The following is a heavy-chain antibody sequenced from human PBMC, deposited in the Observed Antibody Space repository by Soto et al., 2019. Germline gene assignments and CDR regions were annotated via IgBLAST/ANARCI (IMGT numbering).Heavy chain of an antibody. CDR3: AREGDYRTWFEP. V-gene: IGHV4-31*03. D-gene: IGHD4-17*01. Sequence: VHLEESGPGLLKPSQTLSLTCTVSGESIATGAFYWIWIRLKSGKVPEWIGSIFYAGDTYYNPSLKSRVEISLDGSQNQFSLNLRSVTAADTAVYYCAREGDYRTWFEPWGPGTLVTVSS. J-gene: IGHJ5*02. CDR1: GESIATGAFY. CDR2: IFYAGDT.